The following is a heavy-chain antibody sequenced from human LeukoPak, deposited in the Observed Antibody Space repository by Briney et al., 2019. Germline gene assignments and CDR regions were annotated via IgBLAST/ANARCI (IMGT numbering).Heavy chain of an antibody. CDR3: ARAIAVAGQRWFDP. Sequence: ASVKVSCKASGYTFTGYYMHWVRQAPGQGLEWMGWINPNSGGTNYAQKFQGRVTMTRDTSISTAYMELSRLRSDDTAVYYCARAIAVAGQRWFDPWGQGTLVTVSS. CDR1: GYTFTGYY. J-gene: IGHJ5*02. D-gene: IGHD6-19*01. CDR2: INPNSGGT. V-gene: IGHV1-2*02.